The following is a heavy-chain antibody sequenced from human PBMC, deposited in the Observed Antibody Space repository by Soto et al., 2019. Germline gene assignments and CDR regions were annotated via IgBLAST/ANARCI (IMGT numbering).Heavy chain of an antibody. CDR1: GGSISYDHYH. Sequence: QVQLQESGPGLVRPSPTLSLTCTVSGGSISYDHYHWTWIRQPPGKGLEWIGYIHYSGSVFYNPSLQSRLSMSVDTSKNLFSLELSSVTAADTAVYFCAREDDGGDRDYYGLDVWGQGTTVTVSS. CDR3: AREDDGGDRDYYGLDV. V-gene: IGHV4-30-4*01. D-gene: IGHD2-21*02. CDR2: IHYSGSV. J-gene: IGHJ6*02.